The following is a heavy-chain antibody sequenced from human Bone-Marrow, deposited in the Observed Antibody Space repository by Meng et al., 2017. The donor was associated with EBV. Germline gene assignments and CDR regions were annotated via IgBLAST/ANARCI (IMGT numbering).Heavy chain of an antibody. CDR2: VGFNGDT. V-gene: IGHV1-18*01. Sequence: QVQLEQSGXVMMKXXXSVKVSCXASGYTFRNFGLTWVRHAPGQGLEWMGWVGFNGDTHYAQSLQGRLTLTRDTSATTGFMELTSLRSDDTATYFCARDIPTQKTRLAGDFNNLGQGTLATVAS. D-gene: IGHD3-3*02. CDR3: ARDIPTQKTRLAGDFNN. J-gene: IGHJ4*02. CDR1: GYTFRNFG.